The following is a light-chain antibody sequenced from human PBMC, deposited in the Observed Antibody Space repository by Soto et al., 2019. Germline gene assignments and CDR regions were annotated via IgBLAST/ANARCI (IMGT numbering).Light chain of an antibody. J-gene: IGKJ1*01. CDR3: QQYGSSRT. V-gene: IGKV3-20*01. CDR2: GAS. Sequence: EIVLTQSPGTLSLSPGERATLSCRVSQSVSSNYLAWYQQKPGQAPRLLIYGASSRATGIPDRFSGSGSGTDFTLSISRLEPEDFAVYYCQQYGSSRTFGQGTKV. CDR1: QSVSSNY.